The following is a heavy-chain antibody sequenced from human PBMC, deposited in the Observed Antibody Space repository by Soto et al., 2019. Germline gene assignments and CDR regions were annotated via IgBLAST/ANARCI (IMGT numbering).Heavy chain of an antibody. CDR1: GFTFSSYA. CDR3: AKDGLDGDYLDY. D-gene: IGHD4-17*01. CDR2: ISGSGGST. V-gene: IGHV3-23*01. J-gene: IGHJ4*02. Sequence: EVQLLESGGGLVQPGGSLRLSCAASGFTFSSYAMSWVRQAPGKGLEWVSAISGSGGSTYYSDSVKGRFTISRDNSKNTLYLQMNSLRAEDTAVYYCAKDGLDGDYLDYWGQGTLVTVSS.